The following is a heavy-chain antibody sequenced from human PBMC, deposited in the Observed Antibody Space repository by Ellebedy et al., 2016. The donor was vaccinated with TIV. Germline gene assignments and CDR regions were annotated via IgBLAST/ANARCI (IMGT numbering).Heavy chain of an antibody. CDR1: GFSFSRYG. J-gene: IGHJ4*02. V-gene: IGHV3-30*18. CDR3: AKKESMTSYAGGENFDS. D-gene: IGHD2-21*01. CDR2: ISNDGTNK. Sequence: GESLKISCAASGFSFSRYGMHWVHQAPGKGLEWVAAISNDGTNKYYARTVKGRFTMSRDNSKNTLYLQMNSMRAEDTAVYYCAKKESMTSYAGGENFDSWGQGTLVTVSS.